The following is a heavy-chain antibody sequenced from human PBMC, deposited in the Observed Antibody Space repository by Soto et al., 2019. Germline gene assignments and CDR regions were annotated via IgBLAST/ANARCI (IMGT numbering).Heavy chain of an antibody. CDR1: GYTFTSYD. CDR3: SREGGYSYGFDY. D-gene: IGHD5-18*01. Sequence: QVQLVQSGAEVKKPGASVKVSCKASGYTFTSYDINWVRQATGQGLEWMGWMNPNSGNTGYAQKFQGRVTMSMNTSISTAYMELSSLRSEDTAVYYCSREGGYSYGFDYWGQGTLVTVSS. CDR2: MNPNSGNT. J-gene: IGHJ4*02. V-gene: IGHV1-8*01.